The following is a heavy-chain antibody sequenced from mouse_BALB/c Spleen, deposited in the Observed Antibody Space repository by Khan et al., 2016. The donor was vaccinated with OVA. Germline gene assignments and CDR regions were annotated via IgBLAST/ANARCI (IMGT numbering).Heavy chain of an antibody. V-gene: IGHV1-7*01. J-gene: IGHJ2*01. CDR2: IIPTSGYT. CDR1: GYTFTTYC. Sequence: VQLQQSGAELAKPGASVKMSCKASGYTFTTYCMHWVKQRPGQGLEWIGYIIPTSGYTNYNQKFKDRATLSADTSSSPAYMQLSSLTDKDAAVYYCTRNRIDYWGQGTTLTVSS. CDR3: TRNRIDY.